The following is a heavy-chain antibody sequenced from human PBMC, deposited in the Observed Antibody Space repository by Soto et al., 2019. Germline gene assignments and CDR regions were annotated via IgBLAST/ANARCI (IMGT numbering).Heavy chain of an antibody. CDR3: ARGKRGPWYFDL. CDR1: GGSMNRGGGY. J-gene: IGHJ2*01. CDR2: IHYGETA. V-gene: IGHV4-31*03. Sequence: QVQLLESGPGVVKPSETLSLTCTVSGGSMNRGGGYWHWFRQPPGKGLEWIGNIHYGETAKYNPSLKSRLTVSADTSKNQFSLNLNSVTAAATAVYYCARGKRGPWYFDLWGRGTLVAVSS.